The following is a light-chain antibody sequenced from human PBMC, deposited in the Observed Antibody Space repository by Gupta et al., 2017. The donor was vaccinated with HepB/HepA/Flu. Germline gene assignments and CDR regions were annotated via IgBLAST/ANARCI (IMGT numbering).Light chain of an antibody. CDR2: GDG. CDR1: NIGGKS. V-gene: IGLV3-21*03. CDR3: QVWDSSSEHVV. Sequence: SYVLTQPPSVSVAPGMTARSTCGGNNIGGKSVQWYQQKAGQAPALVVYGDGDRPSGIPERFSGSNSGNTATLTITRVEAGDEADYYCQVWDSSSEHVVFGGGTKLTVL. J-gene: IGLJ2*01.